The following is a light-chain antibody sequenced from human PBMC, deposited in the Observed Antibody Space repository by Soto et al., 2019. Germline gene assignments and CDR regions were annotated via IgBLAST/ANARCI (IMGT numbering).Light chain of an antibody. CDR2: EVI. V-gene: IGLV2-23*02. Sequence: QSVLTQPASMSGSPGQSITISCTGTSSDVGSYNLVSWYQQHPGKAPQLMIYEVIKRPSGVSNRFSGSKSGNTASLTISGLQAEDEADYYCCSFAGSSTLVFGGGTKLTVL. CDR3: CSFAGSSTLV. CDR1: SSDVGSYNL. J-gene: IGLJ3*02.